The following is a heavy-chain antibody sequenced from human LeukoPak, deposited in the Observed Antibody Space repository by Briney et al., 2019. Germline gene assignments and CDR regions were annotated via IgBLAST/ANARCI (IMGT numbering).Heavy chain of an antibody. CDR1: GFTFSSYW. V-gene: IGHV3-7*01. CDR2: INQDGSEK. Sequence: GGSLRLSCAASGFTFSSYWMSWVRQAPGKRLEWVANINQDGSEKYYVDSVKGRFIISRDNARNSLFLQMNILTAEVTAIYYCVREGAYSTSSPAGYWGQGTLVSVSS. D-gene: IGHD6-6*01. J-gene: IGHJ4*02. CDR3: VREGAYSTSSPAGY.